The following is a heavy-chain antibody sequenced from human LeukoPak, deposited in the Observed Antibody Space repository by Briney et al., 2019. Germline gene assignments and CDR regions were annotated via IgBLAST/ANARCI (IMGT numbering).Heavy chain of an antibody. Sequence: GGSLRLSCAASGFSSSTYVMSWVRQAPGKGLEWVSSISGSGGGTYYADFVKGRFTISRDNSKNTLYLQMNSLRAEDTAVYYCAKSAYSTAWYVGYWGQGTLVTVSS. CDR1: GFSSSTYV. J-gene: IGHJ4*02. CDR2: ISGSGGGT. CDR3: AKSAYSTAWYVGY. D-gene: IGHD6-19*01. V-gene: IGHV3-23*01.